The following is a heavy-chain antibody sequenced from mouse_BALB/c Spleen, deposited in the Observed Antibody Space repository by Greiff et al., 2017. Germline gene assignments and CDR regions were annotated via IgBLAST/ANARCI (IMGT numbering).Heavy chain of an antibody. CDR2: ISNLAYSI. V-gene: IGHV5-15*02. Sequence: EVMLVESGGGLVQPGGSRKLSCAASGFTFSDYGMAWVRQAPGKGPEWVAFISNLAYSIYYADTVTGRFTISRENAKNTLYLEMNSLQTDDTAMYYCARYDYAYYYAMDYWGQGTSVTVSS. CDR1: GFTFSDYG. CDR3: ARYDYAYYYAMDY. D-gene: IGHD2-4*01. J-gene: IGHJ4*01.